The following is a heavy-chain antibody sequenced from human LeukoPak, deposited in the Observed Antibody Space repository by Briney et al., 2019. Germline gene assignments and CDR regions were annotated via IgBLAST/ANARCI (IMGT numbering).Heavy chain of an antibody. J-gene: IGHJ4*02. CDR2: VSGSGSST. CDR1: GFTFSGYA. Sequence: GGSLRLSCAASGFTFSGYAMSWVRQAPGKGLEWVSAVSGSGSSTYYADSVKGRFTISRDNSKNTLYLQMNSLRAEGTAVYYCGKDMGVPAAMVDYWGQGTLVTVSS. D-gene: IGHD2-2*01. V-gene: IGHV3-23*01. CDR3: GKDMGVPAAMVDY.